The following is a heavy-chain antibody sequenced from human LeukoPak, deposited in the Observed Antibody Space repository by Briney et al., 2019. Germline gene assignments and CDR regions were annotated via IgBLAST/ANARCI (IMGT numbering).Heavy chain of an antibody. CDR2: IKQDGSEK. CDR3: ARDLAGPPQEAFDI. J-gene: IGHJ3*02. Sequence: GGSLRLSCAASGLTFSSYWMGWVRQAPGKGLEWVANIKQDGSEKHYVDSVTGRFTISRDNTKNSLYLQMNSLRADDTAVYYCARDLAGPPQEAFDIWGQGTMVTVSS. CDR1: GLTFSSYW. V-gene: IGHV3-7*01.